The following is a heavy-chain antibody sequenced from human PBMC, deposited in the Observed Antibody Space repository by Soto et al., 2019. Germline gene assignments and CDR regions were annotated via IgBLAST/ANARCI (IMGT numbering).Heavy chain of an antibody. CDR1: GGSISSYY. J-gene: IGHJ4*02. V-gene: IGHV4-59*01. CDR2: IYYSGST. Sequence: SETLSLTCTVSGGSISSYYWSWIRQPPGKGLEWIGYIYYSGSTNYNPSLKSRVTISVDTSKNQFSLKLSSVTAADTAVYYCARDRGSGWYVVGFDYWGQGTLVTVS. CDR3: ARDRGSGWYVVGFDY. D-gene: IGHD6-19*01.